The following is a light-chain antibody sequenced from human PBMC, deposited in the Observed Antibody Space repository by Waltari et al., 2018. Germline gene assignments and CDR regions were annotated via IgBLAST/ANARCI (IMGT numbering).Light chain of an antibody. CDR3: QQYDGIVVT. CDR2: GTS. CDR1: QTVSSIS. V-gene: IGKV3-20*01. Sequence: ELVLTQSPGTLSLSPGDRATLSCRTSQTVSSISFTWYQQKPGQAPRLLIYGTSNRAIGIPDRFSGSGSGTDFTLTISRLEPEDFAVYYCQQYDGIVVTFGGGTKVEI. J-gene: IGKJ4*01.